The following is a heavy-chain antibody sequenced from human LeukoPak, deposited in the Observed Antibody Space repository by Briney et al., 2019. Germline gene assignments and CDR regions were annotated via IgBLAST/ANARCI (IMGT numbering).Heavy chain of an antibody. V-gene: IGHV4-39*01. D-gene: IGHD1-26*01. J-gene: IGHJ4*02. CDR2: IYFSGTA. CDR1: GGSIRSTSYY. CDR3: ARLGSYSDL. Sequence: KTSETLTLTCTVSGGSIRSTSYYWGWFRQPPGKGLEWIGIIYFSGTAFHNPSLKSRVTMSVDTSNNQLSLKLNSVTAADPAVYYCARLGSYSDLWGQGTLVTVSS.